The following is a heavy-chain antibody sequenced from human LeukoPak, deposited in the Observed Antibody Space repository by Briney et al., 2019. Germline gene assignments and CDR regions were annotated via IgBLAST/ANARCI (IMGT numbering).Heavy chain of an antibody. V-gene: IGHV4-39*07. D-gene: IGHD2/OR15-2a*01. CDR1: GGSISSGGYS. CDR2: IYYSGST. CDR3: ARGAPISPQSFDI. J-gene: IGHJ3*02. Sequence: PSETLSLTCAVSGGSISSGGYSWSWIRQPPGKGLEWIGSIYYSGSTYYNPSLKSRVTISVDTSKNQFSLKLSSVTAADTAVYYCARGAPISPQSFDIWGQGTMVTVSS.